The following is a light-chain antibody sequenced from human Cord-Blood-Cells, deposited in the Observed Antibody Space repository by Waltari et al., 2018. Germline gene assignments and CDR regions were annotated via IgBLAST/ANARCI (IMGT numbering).Light chain of an antibody. CDR2: DVS. CDR3: SSYTSSSTLVL. Sequence: QSALTQPASVSGSPGQSFTISCTGPSSDVGGYNYVSWYQQHPGKAPKLMIYDVSNRPSGVSNRFSGSKSGNTASLTISGLQAEDEADYYCSSYTSSSTLVLFGGGTKLTVL. J-gene: IGLJ2*01. CDR1: SSDVGGYNY. V-gene: IGLV2-14*01.